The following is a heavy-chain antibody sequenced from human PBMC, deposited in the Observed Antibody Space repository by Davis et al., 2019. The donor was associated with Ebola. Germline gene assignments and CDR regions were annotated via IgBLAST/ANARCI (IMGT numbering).Heavy chain of an antibody. V-gene: IGHV3-7*01. CDR2: IKQDGSEK. D-gene: IGHD6-13*01. CDR1: GFTFSIYW. J-gene: IGHJ4*02. Sequence: GGSLRLSCAASGFTFSIYWMSWVRQAPGKGLEWVANIKQDGSEKYYVDSVKGRFTISRDNAKNSLYLQMNSLRAEDTAVYYCARWGQGSSWHVDYWGQGTLVTVSS. CDR3: ARWGQGSSWHVDY.